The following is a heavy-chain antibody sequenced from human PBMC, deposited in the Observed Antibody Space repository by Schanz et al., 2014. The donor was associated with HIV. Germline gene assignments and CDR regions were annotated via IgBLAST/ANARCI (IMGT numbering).Heavy chain of an antibody. D-gene: IGHD6-19*01. CDR2: IPYDGNND. V-gene: IGHV3-30*18. J-gene: IGHJ4*02. Sequence: QVQLVESGGGVVQPGGSLRLSCAASGFTFSIYGIHWVRQAPGKGLEWVALIPYDGNNDFYADSVKGRFTISRDNSKNTLYLQMNSLRAEDTALYYCSKATSGSRGWYTGSDWGQGTLVTVSS. CDR3: SKATSGSRGWYTGSD. CDR1: GFTFSIYG.